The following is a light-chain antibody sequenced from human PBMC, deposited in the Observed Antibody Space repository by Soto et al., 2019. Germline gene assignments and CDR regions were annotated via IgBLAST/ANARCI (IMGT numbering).Light chain of an antibody. CDR3: QQYGSSGT. Sequence: EIALTQSAGALSLSPGERATLSWRASQSVSNNYLAWYQQQPGQAPRILIYGASNRATGIPDRCSGGGSGTVFTLTIIRLDHEYVAVYYWQQYGSSGTLGQGTKVDIK. CDR2: GAS. J-gene: IGKJ1*01. CDR1: QSVSNNY. V-gene: IGKV3-20*01.